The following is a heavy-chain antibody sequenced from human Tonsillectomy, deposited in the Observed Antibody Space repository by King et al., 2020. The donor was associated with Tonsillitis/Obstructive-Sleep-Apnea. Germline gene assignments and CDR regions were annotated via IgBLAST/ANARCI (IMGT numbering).Heavy chain of an antibody. J-gene: IGHJ3*02. Sequence: VQLVESGGGLVQPGGSLRLSCAASGFTFSSYDMHWVRQATGKGLEWVSAIGTAGDTYYPGSVKGRFTISRENAKNSLYLQMNSLRAGDTAVYYCARDGYGRGFDIWGQGTMVTVSS. CDR1: GFTFSSYD. CDR3: ARDGYGRGFDI. V-gene: IGHV3-13*04. CDR2: IGTAGDT. D-gene: IGHD5-12*01.